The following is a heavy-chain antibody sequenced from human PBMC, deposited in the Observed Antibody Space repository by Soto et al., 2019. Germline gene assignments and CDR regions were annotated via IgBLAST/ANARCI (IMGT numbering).Heavy chain of an antibody. CDR2: INPNSGGT. CDR3: ARRKGDYYDSSGYHYYFDY. CDR1: AYTVTYYS. V-gene: IGHV1-2*02. D-gene: IGHD3-22*01. J-gene: IGHJ4*02. Sequence: SVKATCKSSAYTVTYYSVHVLRQAPGQGLEWMGWINPNSGGTKSAQKFQGRVTMPRDTSISTAYMELSRLSSDDTAVYYCARRKGDYYDSSGYHYYFDYWGQGTLVSVSS.